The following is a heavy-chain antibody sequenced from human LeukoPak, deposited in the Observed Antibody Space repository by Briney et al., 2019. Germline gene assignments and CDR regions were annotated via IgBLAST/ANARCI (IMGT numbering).Heavy chain of an antibody. CDR3: ASARGMASDSIDF. CDR1: GFTFDSYG. D-gene: IGHD3-10*01. CDR2: IRYDGSNK. V-gene: IGHV3-30*02. J-gene: IGHJ4*02. Sequence: GGSLRLSCAASGFTFDSYGMHWVRQAPGKGLEWVAFIRYDGSNKYYGDSVKGRFTISRDNSKNRLCLQMNSLRAEDTAVYYCASARGMASDSIDFWGQGTLVTVSS.